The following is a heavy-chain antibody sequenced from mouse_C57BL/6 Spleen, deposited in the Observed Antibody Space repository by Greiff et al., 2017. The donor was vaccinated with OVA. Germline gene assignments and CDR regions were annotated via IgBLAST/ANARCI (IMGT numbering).Heavy chain of an antibody. CDR2: IDPANGNT. V-gene: IGHV14-3*01. D-gene: IGHD1-1*01. Sequence: VQLQQSVAELVRPGASVKLSCTASGFNIKNTYMHWVKQRPEQGLEWIGRIDPANGNTKYAPKFQGKATITADTSSNPAYLQLRSLTSEDTAIYYCALYYYGSSSFAYWGQGTLVTVSA. CDR3: ALYYYGSSSFAY. J-gene: IGHJ3*01. CDR1: GFNIKNTY.